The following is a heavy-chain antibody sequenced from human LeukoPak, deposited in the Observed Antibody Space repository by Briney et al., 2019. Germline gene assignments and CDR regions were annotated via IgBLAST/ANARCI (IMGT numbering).Heavy chain of an antibody. CDR2: IRNDRSNK. J-gene: IGHJ4*02. V-gene: IGHV3-30*02. D-gene: IGHD5-18*01. CDR1: GFNFSNCD. Sequence: PGGSLRLSCAASGFNFSNCDMHWVRQAPGKGLEWVAFIRNDRSNKYYADSVKGRFTISRDNSKNTLYLQMNSLRAEDTAIYYCAKRGYSEFYFDYWGQGTLVTVSS. CDR3: AKRGYSEFYFDY.